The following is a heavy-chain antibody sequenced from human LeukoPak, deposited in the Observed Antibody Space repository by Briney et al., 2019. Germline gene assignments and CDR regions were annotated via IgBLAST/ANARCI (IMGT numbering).Heavy chain of an antibody. CDR2: INHSGST. CDR1: GGSFSGYY. Sequence: SETLSLTCAVYGGSFSGYYWSWIRQPPGKGLEWIGEINHSGSTNYNPSLKSRVTISVDTSKNQFSLKLSSVTAADTAVYYCARGSDQGGLFDYWGQGTQVTVSS. V-gene: IGHV4-34*01. CDR3: ARGSDQGGLFDY. D-gene: IGHD1-26*01. J-gene: IGHJ4*02.